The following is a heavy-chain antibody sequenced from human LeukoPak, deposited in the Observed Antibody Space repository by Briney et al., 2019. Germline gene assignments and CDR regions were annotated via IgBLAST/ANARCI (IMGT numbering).Heavy chain of an antibody. Sequence: GGSLRLSCLASGFTFSRYGFHWVRQAPGKGPEWVAGVTYDRRTEFYADSVRGRFTLSRDNSKNAVYLHMNSLRTEDTAVYYCARDLGFGAPDDSWGQGTLVTVPS. CDR3: ARDLGFGAPDDS. CDR2: VTYDRRTE. V-gene: IGHV3-30*03. J-gene: IGHJ4*02. D-gene: IGHD3-10*01. CDR1: GFTFSRYG.